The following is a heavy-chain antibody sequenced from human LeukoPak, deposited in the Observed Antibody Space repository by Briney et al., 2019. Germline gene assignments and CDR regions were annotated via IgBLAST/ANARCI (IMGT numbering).Heavy chain of an antibody. CDR3: ARMNYPYNWNDGEPDFDY. Sequence: GSSVKVSCKASGGTFSSYAISWVRQAPGQGLEWMGGIIPIFGTANYAQKFQGRVTITADESTSTAYMEPSSLRSEDTAVYYCARMNYPYNWNDGEPDFDYWGQGTLVTVSS. V-gene: IGHV1-69*01. J-gene: IGHJ4*02. D-gene: IGHD1-1*01. CDR2: IIPIFGTA. CDR1: GGTFSSYA.